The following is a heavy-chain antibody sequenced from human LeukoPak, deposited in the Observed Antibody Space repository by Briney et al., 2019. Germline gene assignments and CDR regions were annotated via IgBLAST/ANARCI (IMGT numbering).Heavy chain of an antibody. J-gene: IGHJ5*02. CDR1: GFTFSNAW. CDR2: IKSKTDSGTT. CDR3: TIAVVGVTVWFDP. D-gene: IGHD3-16*01. V-gene: IGHV3-15*01. Sequence: GGSLRLSCAASGFTFSNAWMSWVRQAPGKGLEWVGHIKSKTDSGTTDYAAPVKDRFSISRDDSKNTLYLQMNSLKIEDTAVYYCTIAVVGVTVWFDPWGQGTLVTVSS.